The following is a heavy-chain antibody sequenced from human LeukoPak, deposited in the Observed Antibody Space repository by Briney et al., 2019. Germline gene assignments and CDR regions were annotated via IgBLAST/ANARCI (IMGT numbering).Heavy chain of an antibody. CDR2: ICPSDSGT. CDR1: GYSFTTYC. V-gene: IGHV5-51*01. CDR3: ARQGGLRRPTDAFDI. Sequence: GESLKISCKGSGYSFTTYCIGWVRQMPGKGLEWMGIICPSDSGTRYSPSFQGQVTISADKSISTAYLQWSSLKASDTAMYYCARQGGLRRPTDAFDIWAKGQWSPSLQ. J-gene: IGHJ3*02. D-gene: IGHD6-6*01.